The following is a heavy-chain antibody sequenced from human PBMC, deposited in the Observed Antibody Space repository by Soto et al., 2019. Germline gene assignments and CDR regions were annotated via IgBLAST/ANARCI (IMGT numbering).Heavy chain of an antibody. D-gene: IGHD5-18*01. J-gene: IGHJ4*02. V-gene: IGHV3-9*01. CDR2: IGWNSGSI. CDR3: AKDRGYSYGPLGYFDY. CDR1: GFTCDAYA. Sequence: SLRHSRAADGFTCDAYARRWVRQAPGKGLEWVSGIGWNSGSIGYADSVKGRFTISRDNAKNSLYLQMNSLRAEDTALYYCAKDRGYSYGPLGYFDYWGQGT.